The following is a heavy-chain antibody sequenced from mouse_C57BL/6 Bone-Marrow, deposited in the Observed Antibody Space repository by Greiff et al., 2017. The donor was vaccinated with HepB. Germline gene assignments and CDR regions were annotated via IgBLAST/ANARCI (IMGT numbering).Heavy chain of an antibody. CDR2: IDPENGDT. CDR1: GYTFTDYY. Sequence: VQLQESGAELVKPGASVKLSCTASGYTFTDYYMHWVKKRPEQGLEWIGWIDPENGDTEYASKFQGKATITADRSSNTAYLQLSSLTSEDSAVYYCATGEGDGYWGQSTTLTVAS. J-gene: IGHJ2*01. D-gene: IGHD2-3*01. CDR3: ATGEGDGY. V-gene: IGHV14-4*01.